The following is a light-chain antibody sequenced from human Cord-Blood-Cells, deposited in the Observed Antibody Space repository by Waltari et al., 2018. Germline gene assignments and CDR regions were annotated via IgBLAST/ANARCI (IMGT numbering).Light chain of an antibody. CDR1: SSDVGGYNY. CDR3: SSYTSSSSVV. Sequence: QSALTQPASVSGSPGQSITISCTGTSSDVGGYNYVSWYQQHPGKAPKLMIYDVSNRPSGVSTRFCGSTSCNTASLTSSGLQAEDEADYYCSSYTSSSSVVFGGGTKLTVL. CDR2: DVS. V-gene: IGLV2-14*01. J-gene: IGLJ2*01.